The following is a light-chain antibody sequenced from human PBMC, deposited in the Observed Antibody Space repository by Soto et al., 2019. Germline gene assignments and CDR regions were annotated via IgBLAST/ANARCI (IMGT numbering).Light chain of an antibody. V-gene: IGKV3D-20*01. Sequence: EIVLTQSPATLSLSPGERATLSCGASQSVNRDNLAWYQQKPGLPPRLLIYGASSRAPGIPDRFSGGGSGTDFTLIITRLGPEDFAVYYCQQYGGSSLSFGGGTRVEIQ. CDR1: QSVNRDN. J-gene: IGKJ4*01. CDR3: QQYGGSSLS. CDR2: GAS.